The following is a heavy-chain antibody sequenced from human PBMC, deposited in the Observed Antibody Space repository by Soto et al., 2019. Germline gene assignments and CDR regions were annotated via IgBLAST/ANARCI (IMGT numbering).Heavy chain of an antibody. CDR1: CGSISDNW. D-gene: IGHD2-15*01. J-gene: IGHJ4*02. V-gene: IGHV4-4*02. Sequence: QVQLQESGPGLVKPSGTLSLTCAVACGSISDNWGSWVRQAQGKGLEWIGEIYHSGNTYYNQSLKRRVIILEDKSARQIDLTLSSVTAADTAVYYCARHVAVPSTRGFDYWGQGALVAVSS. CDR3: ARHVAVPSTRGFDY. CDR2: IYHSGNT.